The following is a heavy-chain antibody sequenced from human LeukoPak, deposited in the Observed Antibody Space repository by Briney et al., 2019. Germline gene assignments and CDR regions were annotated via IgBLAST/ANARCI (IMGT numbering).Heavy chain of an antibody. D-gene: IGHD6-13*01. CDR3: ARGVYDGFDY. Sequence: SETLSLTCTVSGGSVSSGSYYWSWIRQPPGKGLEWIGYIYYSGSTNYNPSLKCRVTISVDTSKNQFSLKLSSVTAADTAVYYCARGVYDGFDYWGQGTLVTVSS. J-gene: IGHJ4*02. CDR1: GGSVSSGSYY. CDR2: IYYSGST. V-gene: IGHV4-61*01.